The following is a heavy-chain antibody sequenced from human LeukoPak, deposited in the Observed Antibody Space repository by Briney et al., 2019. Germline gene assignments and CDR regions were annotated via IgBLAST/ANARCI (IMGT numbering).Heavy chain of an antibody. CDR3: AQSRGGWFDP. J-gene: IGHJ5*02. CDR2: ITGSGTNT. CDR1: GFAFSSYA. V-gene: IGHV3-23*01. D-gene: IGHD3-16*01. Sequence: GGSLRLSCAASGFAFSSYAMGWVRQGPGKGLDWVSTITGSGTNTYYADSVKGRFTISRDNSKNTLYLQMNSLRAEDTAIYYCAQSRGGWFDPWGQGTLVTVSS.